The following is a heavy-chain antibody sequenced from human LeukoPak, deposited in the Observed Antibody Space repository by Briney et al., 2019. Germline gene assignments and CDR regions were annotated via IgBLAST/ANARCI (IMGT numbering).Heavy chain of an antibody. CDR2: ISGSGGST. J-gene: IGHJ4*02. D-gene: IGHD6-19*01. CDR3: AKDFNPRYSSGWFFDY. V-gene: IGHV3-23*01. CDR1: GFTFTSYA. Sequence: GGSLRLSCAASGFTFTSYAMSWVRQAPGKGLEWVSSISGSGGSTYYADSVKGRFTISRDNSKNTLYLQMNSLRAEDTAVYYCAKDFNPRYSSGWFFDYWGQGTLVTVSS.